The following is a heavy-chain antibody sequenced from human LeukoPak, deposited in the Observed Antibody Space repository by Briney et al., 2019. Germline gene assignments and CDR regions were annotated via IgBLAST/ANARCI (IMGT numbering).Heavy chain of an antibody. CDR2: IYYSGST. D-gene: IGHD1-26*01. CDR3: ARRRSGSYSRGYFDL. CDR1: GGSISSSNDY. J-gene: IGHJ2*01. V-gene: IGHV4-39*01. Sequence: PSETLSLTCTVSGGSISSSNDYWGWIRQPPGKGLEWIGSIYYSGSTYYNPSLKSRVTISVDTSKNQFSLKLSSVTAADTAVYYCARRRSGSYSRGYFDLWGRGTLVTVSS.